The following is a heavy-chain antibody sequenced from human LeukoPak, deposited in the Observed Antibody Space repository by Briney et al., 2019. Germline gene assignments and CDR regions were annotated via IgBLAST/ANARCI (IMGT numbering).Heavy chain of an antibody. CDR2: ISSSGSTI. V-gene: IGHV3-48*03. CDR1: GFTFSSYE. CDR3: ARRLRRGGFDP. J-gene: IGHJ5*02. Sequence: LSGGSLRLSCAASGFTFSSYEMNWVRQAPGKGLEWVSYISSSGSTIYYADSVKGRFTISRDNAKNSLYLQMNSLRAEDAAVYYCARRLRRGGFDPWGQGTLVTVSS.